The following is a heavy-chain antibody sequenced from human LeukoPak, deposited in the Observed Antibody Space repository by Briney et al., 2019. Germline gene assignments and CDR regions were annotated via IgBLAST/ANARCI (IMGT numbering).Heavy chain of an antibody. D-gene: IGHD2-2*01. Sequence: SETLSLTCSVSGYSFTSGHYWGWIRPPPGQGLAWIANIYHTGSAHYNPSLKSRVTISVDTSKNQFPLKLSSVTAADTAVYYCARYCTSTTCILRGFDYWGQGTLVTVSS. CDR2: IYHTGSA. CDR1: GYSFTSGHY. J-gene: IGHJ4*02. V-gene: IGHV4-38-2*01. CDR3: ARYCTSTTCILRGFDY.